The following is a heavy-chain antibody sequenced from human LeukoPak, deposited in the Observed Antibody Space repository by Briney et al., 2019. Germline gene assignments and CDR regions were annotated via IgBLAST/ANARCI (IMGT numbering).Heavy chain of an antibody. D-gene: IGHD6-13*01. CDR1: GYTFTSYG. Sequence: GASLKVSCKPSGYTFTSYGISWVRQAPGQGLEWMGWISAYNGNTNYAQKLQGRVTMTTDTSTSTAYMELRSLRSDDTAVYYCARDRVAAAGTDFQHWGQGTLVTVSS. CDR3: ARDRVAAAGTDFQH. J-gene: IGHJ1*01. CDR2: ISAYNGNT. V-gene: IGHV1-18*01.